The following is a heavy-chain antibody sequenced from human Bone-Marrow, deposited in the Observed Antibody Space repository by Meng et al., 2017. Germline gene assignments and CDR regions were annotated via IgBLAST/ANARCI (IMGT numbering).Heavy chain of an antibody. CDR1: GFTFSSYA. J-gene: IGHJ4*02. Sequence: GESLKISCAASGFTFSSYAMHWVRQAPGKGLEWVSAISGSGGSTYYADSVKGRFTISRDNSKNTLYLQMNSLRAEDTAVYYCARYSGYYYGFDYWGQGTLVTVSS. V-gene: IGHV3-23*01. D-gene: IGHD3-22*01. CDR3: ARYSGYYYGFDY. CDR2: ISGSGGST.